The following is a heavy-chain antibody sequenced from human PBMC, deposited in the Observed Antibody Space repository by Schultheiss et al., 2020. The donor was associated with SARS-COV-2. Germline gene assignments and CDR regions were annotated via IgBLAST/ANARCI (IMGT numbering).Heavy chain of an antibody. J-gene: IGHJ6*02. V-gene: IGHV2-70*01. CDR1: GFSLSTSGMC. CDR3: ARIPGYSSSWYWGDRLNYYYYYGMDV. CDR2: IDWDDDK. Sequence: SGPTLVKPTQTLTLTCTFSGFSLSTSGMCVSWIRQPPGKALEWLALIDWDDDKYYSTSLKTRLTISKDTSKNQVVLTMTNMDPVDTATYYCARIPGYSSSWYWGDRLNYYYYYGMDVWGQGTTVTVSS. D-gene: IGHD6-13*01.